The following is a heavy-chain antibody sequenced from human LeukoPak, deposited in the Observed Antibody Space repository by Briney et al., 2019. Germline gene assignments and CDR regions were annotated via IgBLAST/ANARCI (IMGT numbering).Heavy chain of an antibody. CDR2: ISGSGGST. D-gene: IGHD6-13*01. Sequence: PGGSLRLSCAASGFTFSSYAMSWVRQAPGKGLEWVSAISGSGGSTYYADSVKGRFTISRDNSKNTLYLQINSLRAEDTAVYYCAKVGSPYSSLGWFDPRGQGTLVTVSS. CDR1: GFTFSSYA. CDR3: AKVGSPYSSLGWFDP. V-gene: IGHV3-23*01. J-gene: IGHJ5*02.